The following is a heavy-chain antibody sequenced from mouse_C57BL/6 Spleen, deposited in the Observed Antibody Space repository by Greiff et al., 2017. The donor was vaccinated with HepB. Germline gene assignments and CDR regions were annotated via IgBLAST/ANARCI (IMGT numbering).Heavy chain of an antibody. CDR3: VRDGDYGSSSWFAY. J-gene: IGHJ3*01. V-gene: IGHV10-3*01. Sequence: DVMLVESGGGLVQPKGSLKLSCAASGFTFNTYAMHWVRQAPGKGLEWVARIRSKSSNYATYYADSVKDRFTISRDDSQSMLYLQMNNLKTEDTAMYYCVRDGDYGSSSWFAYWGQGTLVTVSA. CDR1: GFTFNTYA. CDR2: IRSKSSNYAT. D-gene: IGHD1-1*01.